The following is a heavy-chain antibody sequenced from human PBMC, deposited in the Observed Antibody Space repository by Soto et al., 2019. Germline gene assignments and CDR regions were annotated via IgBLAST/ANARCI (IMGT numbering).Heavy chain of an antibody. J-gene: IGHJ4*02. CDR1: GFTFSNYW. V-gene: IGHV3-74*01. D-gene: IGHD4-17*01. CDR2: INSHGSRT. Sequence: EVQLVESGGGLVQPGGSLRLSCAASGFTFSNYWMHWVRQAPGKGLVWVSRINSHGSRTNYVDSVKGRFTISRDNAKNTLYLQMNSLRAEDTAMYFCARGMTTLTYWGQGILVTVSS. CDR3: ARGMTTLTY.